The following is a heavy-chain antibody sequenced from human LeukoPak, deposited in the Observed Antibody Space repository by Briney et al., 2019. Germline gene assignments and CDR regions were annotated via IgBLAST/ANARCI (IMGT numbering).Heavy chain of an antibody. J-gene: IGHJ4*02. Sequence: RKSGPTLVNPTQTLTLTCTFSGFSLSTTGVGVAWIRQSPGKALEWLAISYWNDDKSYSPSLKNRLTITKDTSKNQVVLIMTNMDPVDTGTYYCAHKGRYSGRYTMWGQGTLVTVSS. V-gene: IGHV2-5*01. D-gene: IGHD3-10*01. CDR2: SYWNDDK. CDR3: AHKGRYSGRYTM. CDR1: GFSLSTTGVG.